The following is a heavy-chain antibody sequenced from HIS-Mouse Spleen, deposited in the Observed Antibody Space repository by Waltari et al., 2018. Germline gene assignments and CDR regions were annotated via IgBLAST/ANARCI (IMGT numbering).Heavy chain of an antibody. Sequence: QLQLQESGPGLVKPSETLSLTCTVSGGSISSSSYYWGWIRQPPGKGLEWIGSIYYSGSTSYNPDLKSRVTISVDTSKNQFSMKLSSVTAADTAVYYCAREIPYSSSWYDWYFDLWGRATLVTVSS. CDR1: GGSISSSSYY. CDR2: IYYSGST. J-gene: IGHJ2*01. V-gene: IGHV4-39*07. D-gene: IGHD6-13*01. CDR3: AREIPYSSSWYDWYFDL.